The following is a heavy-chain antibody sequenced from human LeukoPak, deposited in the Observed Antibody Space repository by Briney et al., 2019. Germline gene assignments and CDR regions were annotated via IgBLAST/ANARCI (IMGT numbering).Heavy chain of an antibody. V-gene: IGHV1-3*01. CDR1: GYTFTSYA. CDR3: ARDLGYCSSTSCYEGYWFDP. Sequence: ASVKVSCKASGYTFTSYAMHWVRQAPGQRLEWMGWINAGNGNTKYSQEFQGRVTITRDTSASTAYMELSSLRSEDTAVYYCARDLGYCSSTSCYEGYWFDPWGQGTLVTVSS. CDR2: INAGNGNT. D-gene: IGHD2-2*01. J-gene: IGHJ5*02.